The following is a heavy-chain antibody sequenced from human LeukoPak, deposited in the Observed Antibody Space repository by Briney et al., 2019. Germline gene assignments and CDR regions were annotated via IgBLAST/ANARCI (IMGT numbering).Heavy chain of an antibody. V-gene: IGHV1-18*01. CDR1: GYTFTSYG. Sequence: ASVKVSCKASGYTFTSYGISWVRQAPGQGLEWMGRISAYNGNTNYAQKLQGRVTMTTNTSTSTAYMELRSLRSDDTAVYYCARVGVVVAATVPPYFDYWGQGTLVTVSS. CDR2: ISAYNGNT. J-gene: IGHJ4*02. CDR3: ARVGVVVAATVPPYFDY. D-gene: IGHD2-15*01.